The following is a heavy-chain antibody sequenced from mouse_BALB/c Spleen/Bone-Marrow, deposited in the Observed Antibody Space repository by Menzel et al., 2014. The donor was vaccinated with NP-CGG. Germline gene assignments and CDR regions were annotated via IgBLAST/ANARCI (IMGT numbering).Heavy chain of an antibody. CDR1: GFTFTDYY. Sequence: EVQVVESGGGLVQPGGSLRLSCATSGFTFTDYYMSWVRQPPGKALGWLGFIRNKANGYTTEYSASVKGRFTISRDNSQSILYLQMNILRTEDSATYYCARDWNYDIHWYFDVWGAGTTVTVSS. CDR2: IRNKANGYTT. CDR3: ARDWNYDIHWYFDV. J-gene: IGHJ1*01. V-gene: IGHV7-3*02. D-gene: IGHD1-1*01.